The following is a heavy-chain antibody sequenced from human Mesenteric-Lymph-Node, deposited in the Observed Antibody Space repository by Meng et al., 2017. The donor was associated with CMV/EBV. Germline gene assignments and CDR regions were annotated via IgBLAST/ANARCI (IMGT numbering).Heavy chain of an antibody. Sequence: GESLKISCVASGFAFGSYTMSWVRQSPGKGLEWVSLIYADGGSRYIDSVKGRFTISRDNSKNTLYLEMNSLRAEDTAVYYCAKDPRDTVVVPDAFDIWGQGTMVTVSS. CDR3: AKDPRDTVVVPDAFDI. J-gene: IGHJ3*02. V-gene: IGHV3-23*03. CDR2: IYADGGS. CDR1: GFAFGSYT. D-gene: IGHD2-2*01.